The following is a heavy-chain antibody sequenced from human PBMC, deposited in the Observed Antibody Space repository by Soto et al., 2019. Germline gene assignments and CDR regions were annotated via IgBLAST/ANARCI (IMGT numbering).Heavy chain of an antibody. CDR2: MSSGAYT. CDR1: GLNVTRNY. CDR3: ARLFGRYGWFDA. V-gene: IGHV3-53*01. J-gene: IGHJ5*02. Sequence: EVQLVESGGGLIQRGGSLRLSCAASGLNVTRNYMSWVRQAPGKGLEWVSVMSSGAYTYYADSVKGRFTSSRDNSKNTLFLQINSLITGDTAVYYCARLFGRYGWFDAWGRGTLVSVSS. D-gene: IGHD2-21*01.